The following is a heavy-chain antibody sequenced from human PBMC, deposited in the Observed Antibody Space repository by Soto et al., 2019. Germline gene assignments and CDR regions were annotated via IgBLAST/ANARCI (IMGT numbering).Heavy chain of an antibody. D-gene: IGHD3-3*01. CDR2: IKQDGSEK. CDR1: GFTFSSYW. CDR3: ARDGGDYDFWSGYYYFSEGYYYYGMDV. Sequence: PGGSLRLSCAASGFTFSSYWMSWVRQAPGKGLEWVANIKQDGSEKYYVDSVKGRFTISRDNAKNLLYLQMNSLRAEDTAVYYCARDGGDYDFWSGYYYFSEGYYYYGMDVWGQGTTVTVSS. J-gene: IGHJ6*02. V-gene: IGHV3-7*05.